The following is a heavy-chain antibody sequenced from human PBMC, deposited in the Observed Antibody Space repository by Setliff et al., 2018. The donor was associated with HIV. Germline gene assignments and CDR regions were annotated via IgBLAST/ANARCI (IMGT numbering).Heavy chain of an antibody. D-gene: IGHD6-13*01. CDR1: GFTFSSYS. CDR2: ISSSSSSYI. CDR3: AKDHATSSWFTALLDY. J-gene: IGHJ4*02. Sequence: PGGSLRLSCAASGFTFSSYSMNWVRQAPGKGLEWVSSISSSSSSYIYYADSVKGRFTISRDNSKNTLYLQMNSLRAEDTAVYYCAKDHATSSWFTALLDYWGQGALVTVSS. V-gene: IGHV3-21*04.